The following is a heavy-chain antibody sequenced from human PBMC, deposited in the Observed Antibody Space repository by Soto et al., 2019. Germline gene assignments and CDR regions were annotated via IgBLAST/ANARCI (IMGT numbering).Heavy chain of an antibody. Sequence: QVQLVQSGAEVKKPGSSVKVSCKASGGTFSSYAISWVRQAPGQGLEWMGGIIPIFGTANYAQKFQGRVTITADKSRSTAYMELSSLRSEDKALYYCARTNYYESSGYYYTYKYWGQGTLLTVSS. CDR1: GGTFSSYA. CDR2: IIPIFGTA. D-gene: IGHD3-22*01. J-gene: IGHJ4*02. CDR3: ARTNYYESSGYYYTYKY. V-gene: IGHV1-69*06.